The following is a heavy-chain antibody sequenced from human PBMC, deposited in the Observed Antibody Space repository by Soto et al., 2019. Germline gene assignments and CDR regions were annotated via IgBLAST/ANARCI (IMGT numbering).Heavy chain of an antibody. CDR1: GFTFSNYE. CDR3: ARESLGGDYPLDY. D-gene: IGHD4-17*01. Sequence: GGSVRLSCAASGFTFSNYEMNWVLQAPGKGLEWVSYISSSGSTIYYADSVKGRFTISRDNAKSSLFLQVSSLRADDTAIYYCARESLGGDYPLDYWGQGTLVTVSS. V-gene: IGHV3-48*03. CDR2: ISSSGSTI. J-gene: IGHJ4*02.